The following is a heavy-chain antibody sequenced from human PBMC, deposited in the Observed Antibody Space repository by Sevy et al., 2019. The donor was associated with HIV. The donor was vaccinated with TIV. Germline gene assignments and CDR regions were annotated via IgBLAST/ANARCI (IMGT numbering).Heavy chain of an antibody. CDR2: ISSSYGYI. V-gene: IGHV3-21*01. D-gene: IGHD6-13*01. Sequence: GGSLRLSCAASGFTFSTYSMNWVRQAPGKGLEWVSSISSSYGYIYYADSVKGRFTISRDNAKKSLYLQMNSLRAEDTAIYYCEGIATAGRDYWGQGTLVTVSS. CDR3: EGIATAGRDY. CDR1: GFTFSTYS. J-gene: IGHJ4*02.